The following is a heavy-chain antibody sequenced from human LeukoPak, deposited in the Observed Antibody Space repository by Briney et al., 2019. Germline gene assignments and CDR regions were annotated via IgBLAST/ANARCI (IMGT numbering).Heavy chain of an antibody. D-gene: IGHD2-2*02. V-gene: IGHV1-46*01. CDR3: ARDIQLGCSSTSCHTYYYYYYMDV. J-gene: IGHJ6*03. Sequence: ASVKVSCKASGYTFTSYYMHWVRQAPGQGLEWMGIINPSGGSTSYAQKFQGRVTMTRDTSTSTVYMELSSLRSEDTAVYYCARDIQLGCSSTSCHTYYYYYYMDVWGKGTTVTVSS. CDR1: GYTFTSYY. CDR2: INPSGGST.